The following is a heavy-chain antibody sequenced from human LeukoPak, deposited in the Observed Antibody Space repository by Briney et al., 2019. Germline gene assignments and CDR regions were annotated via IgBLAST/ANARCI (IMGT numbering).Heavy chain of an antibody. J-gene: IGHJ4*02. CDR2: IIPILGIA. D-gene: IGHD2-2*01. V-gene: IGHV1-69*04. Sequence: SVKVSCKASGGTFSSYAISWVRQAPGQGLEWMGRIIPILGIANYAQKFQGRVTITADKSTSTAYMELSSLRSEDTAVYYCARGPLRYCSSTSCRRGSFADYWGQGTLVTVSS. CDR3: ARGPLRYCSSTSCRRGSFADY. CDR1: GGTFSSYA.